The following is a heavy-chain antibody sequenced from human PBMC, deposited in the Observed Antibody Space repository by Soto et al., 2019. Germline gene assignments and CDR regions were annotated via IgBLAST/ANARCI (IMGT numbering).Heavy chain of an antibody. D-gene: IGHD6-6*01. J-gene: IGHJ5*02. CDR1: GGTFSSYA. Sequence: QVQLVQSGAEVKKPGSSVKVSCKASGGTFSSYAISWVRQAPGQGLEWMGGIIPIFGTANYAQKFQGRVTITAHESTSTAYMELSSMRSDDTAVYYCARWSQGAARYNWFAPWGQGTLVTVSS. V-gene: IGHV1-69*01. CDR3: ARWSQGAARYNWFAP. CDR2: IIPIFGTA.